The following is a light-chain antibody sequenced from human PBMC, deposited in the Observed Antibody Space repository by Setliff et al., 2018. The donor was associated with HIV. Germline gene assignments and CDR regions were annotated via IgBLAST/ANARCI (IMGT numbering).Light chain of an antibody. CDR2: EVR. CDR1: SSDVGGYSY. V-gene: IGLV2-14*01. Sequence: LAQPASVSGSPGQSITISCTGTSSDVGGYSYVSWYQQHPGKAPKLIIYEVRNRPSGVSNRFSGSKSGNTASLTISGLQAEDEADYYCISYATTNTLPFGTGTKVTVL. CDR3: ISYATTNTLP. J-gene: IGLJ1*01.